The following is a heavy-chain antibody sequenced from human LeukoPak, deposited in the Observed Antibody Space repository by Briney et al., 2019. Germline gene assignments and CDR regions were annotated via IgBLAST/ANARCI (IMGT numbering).Heavy chain of an antibody. CDR2: IYYSGST. D-gene: IGHD3-10*01. Sequence: PSETLSLTCTVSGGSISSSSYYWGWIRQPPGKGLEWIGSIYYSGSTNYNPSLKSRVTISVDTSKNQFSLKLTSVNAADTAVYYCAREGYYGSGSNWFDPWGQGTLVTVSS. V-gene: IGHV4-39*07. J-gene: IGHJ5*02. CDR3: AREGYYGSGSNWFDP. CDR1: GGSISSSSYY.